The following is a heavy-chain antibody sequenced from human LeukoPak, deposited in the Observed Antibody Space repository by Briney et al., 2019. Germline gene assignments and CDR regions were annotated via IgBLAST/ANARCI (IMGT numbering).Heavy chain of an antibody. V-gene: IGHV1-69*05. CDR1: GGTFSTYA. CDR2: IIPIFGSA. Sequence: GASVKVSCKASGGTFSTYAIVWVRQAPEQGLEWMGGIIPIFGSANYAQKFQGRVTITTDESTSTAYMELSSLRSEDTAVYYCARVFRRWFDSWGQGTLVTVSS. J-gene: IGHJ5*01. CDR3: ARVFRRWFDS. D-gene: IGHD1-14*01.